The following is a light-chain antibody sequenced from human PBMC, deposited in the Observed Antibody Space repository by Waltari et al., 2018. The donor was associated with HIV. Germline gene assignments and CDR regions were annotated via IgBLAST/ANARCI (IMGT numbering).Light chain of an antibody. V-gene: IGLV1-47*01. J-gene: IGLJ3*02. CDR2: RGD. CDR1: TSNIGNNS. CDR3: AAWDDSLRRPV. Sequence: QSVLTQPPSASGTPGQGLIVSCSGGTSNIGNNSAYWYQQLPGTAPKLLIYRGDQRPSGVPDRFSGSKSGSSASLAISGLRSEDEADYYCAAWDDSLRRPVFGGGTKVTVL.